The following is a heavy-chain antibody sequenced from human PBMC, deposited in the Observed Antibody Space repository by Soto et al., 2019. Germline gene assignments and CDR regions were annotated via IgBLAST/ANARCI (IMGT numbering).Heavy chain of an antibody. CDR1: GFTFRNHA. J-gene: IGHJ6*02. CDR3: ARGDREDILVVVGARPGEYGTDI. CDR2: IEHDGSNA. D-gene: IGHD2-15*01. Sequence: QVQLVESGGGVVQPGGSLRLSCEASGFTFRNHAMHWVRQPPGKGLESRAVIEHDGSNAFYRDSVKGRFTVSRDNSKNTLYLYMNSLRSEDTGVYYCARGDREDILVVVGARPGEYGTDIWGQGTTVIVSS. V-gene: IGHV3-30-3*01.